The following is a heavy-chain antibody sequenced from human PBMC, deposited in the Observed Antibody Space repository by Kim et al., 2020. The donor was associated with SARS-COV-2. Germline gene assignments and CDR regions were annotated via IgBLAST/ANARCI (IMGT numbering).Heavy chain of an antibody. V-gene: IGHV3-73*01. CDR1: GFSFSDYA. D-gene: IGHD1-26*01. J-gene: IGHJ3*02. CDR2: ICSKANSYET. Sequence: GGSLRRSCAVSGFSFSDYAMHWVRQASGKGLEWVGRICSKANSYETTYAESGNGRSTISSDDSKNPEYMRMNSVKTEDTDVYYCTRVSGTSFAFWDAYD. CDR3: TRVSGTSFAFWDAYD.